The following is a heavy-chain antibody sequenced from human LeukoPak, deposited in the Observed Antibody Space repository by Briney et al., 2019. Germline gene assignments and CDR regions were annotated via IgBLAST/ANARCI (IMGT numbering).Heavy chain of an antibody. Sequence: SETLSLTCTVSDGPIRNSYWNWIRQPPGKGLEWIGNIYDTEKTNYNPSLKSRVTISVDTSKNQLSLELSSVTAADTAVYYCARHSRLAAPSYFDYWGQGTLVTVSS. J-gene: IGHJ4*02. D-gene: IGHD3-9*01. CDR2: IYDTEKT. CDR3: ARHSRLAAPSYFDY. V-gene: IGHV4-59*08. CDR1: DGPIRNSY.